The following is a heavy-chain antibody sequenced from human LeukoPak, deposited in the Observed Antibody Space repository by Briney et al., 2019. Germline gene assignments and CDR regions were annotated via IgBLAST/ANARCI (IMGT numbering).Heavy chain of an antibody. V-gene: IGHV3-72*01. CDR2: SRNRAKSYTT. CDR1: GFTFSDHY. J-gene: IGHJ4*02. Sequence: GGSLRLSCAASGFTFSDHYMDWVRQAPGKGLGWVGRSRNRAKSYTTDYAASVRGRFTISRDDSQNSLYLQMRSLKTEDTAVYHCVRVAYTSDWHFDHWGQGTLVTVSS. CDR3: VRVAYTSDWHFDH. D-gene: IGHD6-19*01.